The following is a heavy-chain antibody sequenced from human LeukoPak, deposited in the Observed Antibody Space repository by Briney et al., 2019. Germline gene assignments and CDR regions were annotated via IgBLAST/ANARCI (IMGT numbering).Heavy chain of an antibody. CDR2: ISAYNGNT. CDR1: GYTFTSYG. V-gene: IGHV1-18*01. Sequence: GASVKVSCKASGYTFTSYGISWVRQAPGQGLEWMGWISAYNGNTNYAQKLQGRVTITADKSTSTAYMELSSLRSEDTAVYYCASPMDADSSGFDPWGQGTLVTVSS. J-gene: IGHJ5*02. CDR3: ASPMDADSSGFDP. D-gene: IGHD3-22*01.